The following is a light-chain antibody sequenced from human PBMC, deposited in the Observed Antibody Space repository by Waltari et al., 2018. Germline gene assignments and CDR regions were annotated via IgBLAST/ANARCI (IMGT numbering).Light chain of an antibody. CDR3: QTGGHGTWV. CDR1: SGHSRNT. CDR2: VNSDGSH. V-gene: IGLV4-69*01. Sequence: QLVLTQSPSASASLGASVKLTCTLSSGHSRNTIAWHQQQPGKGPRYLMKVNSDGSHSKGDEIPDRFSGSSSGAERYLTISSLQSEDEADYYCQTGGHGTWVFGGGTKLTVL. J-gene: IGLJ3*02.